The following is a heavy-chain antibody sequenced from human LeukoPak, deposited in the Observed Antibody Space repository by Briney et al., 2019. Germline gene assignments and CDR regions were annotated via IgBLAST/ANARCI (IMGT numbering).Heavy chain of an antibody. J-gene: IGHJ3*02. Sequence: PGGSLRLSCAASGFTFNNYGMHWVRQAPGKGLEWVALIWYDGTNKYYGDSVKGRFTISRDNSKNTLYLQMNSLRAGDTAVYYCAGGLDAFDIWGQGTMVTVSS. CDR1: GFTFNNYG. D-gene: IGHD3-16*01. CDR3: AGGLDAFDI. V-gene: IGHV3-33*01. CDR2: IWYDGTNK.